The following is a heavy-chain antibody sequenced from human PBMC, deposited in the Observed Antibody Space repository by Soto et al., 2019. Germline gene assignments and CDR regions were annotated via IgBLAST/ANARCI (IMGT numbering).Heavy chain of an antibody. J-gene: IGHJ4*02. CDR1: GFTFSRPA. CDR3: ARDLTTHDY. D-gene: IGHD7-27*01. Sequence: EVQLLESGGGLVQPGGSLQLSCVGSGFTFSRPAITWVRQAPGKGLEWVSTLGTIGTFYTDSVKGRFTISRDDSKSTAYLQMSGLRAEDTAIYYCARDLTTHDYWGQGTVVTVSS. CDR2: LGTIGT. V-gene: IGHV3-23*01.